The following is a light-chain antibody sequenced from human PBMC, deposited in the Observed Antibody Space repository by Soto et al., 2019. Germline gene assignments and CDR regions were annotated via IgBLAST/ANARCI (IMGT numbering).Light chain of an antibody. CDR3: GEYTSDRIHLL. Sequence: QSALTQPASVSGSPGQSITISCTGTSSDIGGFNYVSWYQQHPGKAPKLMIYDVNDRPSGVSDRFSGSKSGNTASLTISGLQAEDEADYFCGEYTSDRIHLLFGGGTKLTVL. J-gene: IGLJ2*01. CDR1: SSDIGGFNY. V-gene: IGLV2-14*03. CDR2: DVN.